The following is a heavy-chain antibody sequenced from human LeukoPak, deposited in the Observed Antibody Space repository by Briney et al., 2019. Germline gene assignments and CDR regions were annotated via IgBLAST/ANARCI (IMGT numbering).Heavy chain of an antibody. CDR3: AFGGGGEFDY. CDR1: GDSISSYY. J-gene: IGHJ4*02. D-gene: IGHD3-16*01. V-gene: IGHV4-59*08. CDR2: IYYSGST. Sequence: KPSETLSLTCTVSGDSISSYYWSWIRQPPGKGLEWIGYIYYSGSTNYNPSLKSRVTISVDTSKNQFSLKLSSVTAADTAVYYCAFGGGGEFDYWGQGTLVTVSS.